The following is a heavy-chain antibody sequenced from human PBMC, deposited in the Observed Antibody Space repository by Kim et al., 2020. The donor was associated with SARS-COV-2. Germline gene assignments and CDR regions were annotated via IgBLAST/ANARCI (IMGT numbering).Heavy chain of an antibody. CDR3: ARNYDFWSGYYLYGAGGGKYWYFDL. Sequence: SETLSLTCTVSGGSISSYYWSWIRQPPGKGLEWIGYIYYSGSTNYNPSLKSRVTISVDTSKNQFSLKLSSVTAADTAVYYCARNYDFWSGYYLYGAGGGKYWYFDLCGRGTLVTVSS. CDR1: GGSISSYY. V-gene: IGHV4-59*01. D-gene: IGHD3-3*01. J-gene: IGHJ2*01. CDR2: IYYSGST.